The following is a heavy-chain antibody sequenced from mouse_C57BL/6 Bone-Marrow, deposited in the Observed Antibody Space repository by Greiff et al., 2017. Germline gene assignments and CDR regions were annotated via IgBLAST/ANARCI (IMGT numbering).Heavy chain of an antibody. CDR1: GFSLSTSGMG. CDR3: ARRAIHYIDY. V-gene: IGHV8-12*01. CDR2: LSCDDDK. J-gene: IGHJ2*01. Sequence: VPLVESGPGILQSSQTLSLSCSFSGFSLSTSGMGVSWIRQPSGQGLEWLAHLSCDDDKRYKPSLKSRLTIFKDTSRNPVFLTITCVDTAVTATYYCARRAIHYIDYWGQGTTLTVSS.